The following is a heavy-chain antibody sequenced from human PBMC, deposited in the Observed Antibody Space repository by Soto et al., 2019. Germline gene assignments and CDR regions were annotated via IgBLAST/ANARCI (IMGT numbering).Heavy chain of an antibody. CDR1: GFTFSSYA. CDR2: ISGSGGST. D-gene: IGHD2-15*01. CDR3: AKAGYCSGVSCYWWSGFYY. J-gene: IGHJ4*02. Sequence: EVQLLESGGGLVQPGGSLRLSCAASGFTFSSYAMSWVRQAPGKGLEWVSAISGSGGSTYYADSVKGRFTISRDNSKNTLDLYMNSLRAEDTAVYYFAKAGYCSGVSCYWWSGFYYWGQGTLVTVSS. V-gene: IGHV3-23*01.